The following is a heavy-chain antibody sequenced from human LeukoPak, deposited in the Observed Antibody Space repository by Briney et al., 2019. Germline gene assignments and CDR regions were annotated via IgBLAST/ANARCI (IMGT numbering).Heavy chain of an antibody. J-gene: IGHJ3*02. CDR3: ASALGSSPFDI. V-gene: IGHV1-69*06. Sequence: ASVKVSCKASGGTFSSYAISWVRQAPGQGLEWTGGIIPIFGTANYAQKFQGRVTITADKSTSTAYMELSSLRSEDTAVYYCASALGSSPFDIWGQGTMVTVSS. CDR2: IIPIFGTA. D-gene: IGHD2-2*01. CDR1: GGTFSSYA.